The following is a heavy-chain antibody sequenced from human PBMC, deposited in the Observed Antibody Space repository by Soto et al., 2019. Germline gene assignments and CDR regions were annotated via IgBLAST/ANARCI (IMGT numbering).Heavy chain of an antibody. Sequence: QLVESGGGVVQPGTSLRLSCAASGFPFNTCAIHWLRQAPDKGLEWVTIISSDGSTIHYVDSVKGRFTVSRDNSKNTGQLPLTSLRAEDTAVYYCARGIGSGILLNDYWGQGTLVTVSS. CDR3: ARGIGSGILLNDY. J-gene: IGHJ4*02. V-gene: IGHV3-30-3*01. CDR1: GFPFNTCA. CDR2: ISSDGSTI. D-gene: IGHD3-10*01.